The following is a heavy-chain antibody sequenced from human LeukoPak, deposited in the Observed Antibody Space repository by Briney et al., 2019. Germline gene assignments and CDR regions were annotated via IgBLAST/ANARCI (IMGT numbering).Heavy chain of an antibody. J-gene: IGHJ5*02. V-gene: IGHV4-34*01. CDR3: ARVQLPPTITATVTAPNWFDP. Sequence: SETLSLTCAVYGGSFSGYYWSWIRQPPGKGLEWIGEINHSGSTNYNPSLKSRVTISVDTSKNQFSLKLSSVTAADTAVYYCARVQLPPTITATVTAPNWFDPWGQGTLVTVSS. CDR1: GGSFSGYY. D-gene: IGHD1-14*01. CDR2: INHSGST.